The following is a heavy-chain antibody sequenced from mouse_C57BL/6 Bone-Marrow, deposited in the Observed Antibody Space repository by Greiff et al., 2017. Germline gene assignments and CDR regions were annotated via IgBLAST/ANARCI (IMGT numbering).Heavy chain of an antibody. Sequence: EVMLVESGGGLVKPGGSLKLSCAASGFTFSSYAMSWVRQTPEKRLEWVATISDGGSYTYYPDNVKGRFTISRDNAKNNLYLQMSHLKSEDTAMYYCARWSPTMITTYFDYWGQGTTLTVSS. D-gene: IGHD2-4*01. CDR1: GFTFSSYA. CDR3: ARWSPTMITTYFDY. V-gene: IGHV5-4*03. J-gene: IGHJ2*01. CDR2: ISDGGSYT.